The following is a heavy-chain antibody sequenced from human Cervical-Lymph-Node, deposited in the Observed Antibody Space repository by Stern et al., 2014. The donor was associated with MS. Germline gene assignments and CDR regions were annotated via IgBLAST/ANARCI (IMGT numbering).Heavy chain of an antibody. Sequence: EVQLVESGAEVKKPGESLKISCKASGYGFTNYWIAWVRQMPGKGLEWMGIIYPGDSDTRYSPSFQGQVTISVAKSIDSACLQWTSLKASDTAMYYCARQSDGNGYCRQGVAVDIWGQGTMVTVAS. CDR1: GYGFTNYW. CDR2: IYPGDSDT. D-gene: IGHD3-22*01. V-gene: IGHV5-51*01. CDR3: ARQSDGNGYCRQGVAVDI. J-gene: IGHJ3*02.